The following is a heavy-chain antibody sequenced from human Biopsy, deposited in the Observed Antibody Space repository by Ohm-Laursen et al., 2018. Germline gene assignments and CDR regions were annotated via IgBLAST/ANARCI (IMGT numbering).Heavy chain of an antibody. CDR1: GFTFGHYA. CDR2: VWYDGTNE. V-gene: IGHV3-33*01. D-gene: IGHD6-19*01. CDR3: ARGLSSGWYGYFDV. J-gene: IGHJ2*01. Sequence: SLRLSCAATGFTFGHYAMHWVRQAPGKGLEWISLVWYDGTNEDYADSVKGRFTISRDNSKNTLYLQINTLTLEDTAFYYCARGLSSGWYGYFDVWGRGTLVTVSS.